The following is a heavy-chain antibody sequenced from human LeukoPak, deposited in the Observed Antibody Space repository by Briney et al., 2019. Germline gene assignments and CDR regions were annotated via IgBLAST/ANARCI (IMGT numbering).Heavy chain of an antibody. D-gene: IGHD4-17*01. CDR3: TRDTGTTGEVKFDP. J-gene: IGHJ5*02. CDR1: GYSISSGYY. CDR2: IYTSGST. Sequence: PSETLSLTYTVSGYSISSGYYWSWIRQPAGKGLEWIGRIYTSGSTTYNPSLKSRVTMSVDASKSQFSLNLMYVTAADTAVYYCTRDTGTTGEVKFDPWGQGTLVTVSS. V-gene: IGHV4-4*07.